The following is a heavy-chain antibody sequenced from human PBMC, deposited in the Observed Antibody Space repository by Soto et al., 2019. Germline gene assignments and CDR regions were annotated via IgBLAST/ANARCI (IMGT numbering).Heavy chain of an antibody. Sequence: QVQLVESGGGVVQPGTSLRLSCAASGFSFSDHGMHWVRQAPGQGLEWVTVISFDGSNKYYTGSVKGRFTISRDNSKNTVHLQMNSLRVADTAVYYCANAVYLEYASIKAYWGQGPLVTVSS. D-gene: IGHD2-8*01. CDR3: ANAVYLEYASIKAY. CDR2: ISFDGSNK. J-gene: IGHJ4*02. CDR1: GFSFSDHG. V-gene: IGHV3-30*18.